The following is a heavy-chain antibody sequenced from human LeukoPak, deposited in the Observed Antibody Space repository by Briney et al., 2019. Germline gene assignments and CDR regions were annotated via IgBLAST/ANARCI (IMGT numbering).Heavy chain of an antibody. CDR2: IKSDGRT. CDR1: GFTLSSYW. D-gene: IGHD3-22*01. J-gene: IGHJ1*01. Sequence: GGSLRLSCAASGFTLSSYWVHWVRQAPGKGLVWVSRIKSDGRTNYADSVKGRFTISRDNAKNTVSLQMNSLRAEDTGVYYCARAPSEIGGYYPEYFRHWGQGTLVIVCS. V-gene: IGHV3-74*01. CDR3: ARAPSEIGGYYPEYFRH.